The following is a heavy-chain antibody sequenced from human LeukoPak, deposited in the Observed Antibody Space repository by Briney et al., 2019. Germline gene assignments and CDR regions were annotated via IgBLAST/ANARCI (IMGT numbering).Heavy chain of an antibody. V-gene: IGHV1-2*02. Sequence: ASVKVSCKASGYTFTGYYMHWVRQAPGQGLEWVGIINPSDGSTNYAQRFQGRVTMTRDTSISTVYMELSRLTSDDTAVYYCARGDGSGRYCIEYWGQGTLVAVAS. CDR3: ARGDGSGRYCIEY. CDR1: GYTFTGYY. D-gene: IGHD3-10*01. CDR2: INPSDGST. J-gene: IGHJ4*02.